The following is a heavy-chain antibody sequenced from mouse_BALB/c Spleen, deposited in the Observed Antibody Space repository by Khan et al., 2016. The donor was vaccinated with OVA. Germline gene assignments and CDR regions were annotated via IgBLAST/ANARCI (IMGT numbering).Heavy chain of an antibody. CDR3: ARGYFGNYEFVF. Sequence: QVQLQQSGAELVKPGASVKLSCKTSGYIFTSYWIQWVKQRPGQGLGWIGQIFPGTGTTYYNENFKGKATLTVDTSSSTAYMHLSSLTSADAAVYFCARGYFGNYEFVFWGQGTLVTVSP. CDR1: GYIFTSYW. J-gene: IGHJ3*01. D-gene: IGHD2-1*01. V-gene: IGHV1S132*01. CDR2: IFPGTGTT.